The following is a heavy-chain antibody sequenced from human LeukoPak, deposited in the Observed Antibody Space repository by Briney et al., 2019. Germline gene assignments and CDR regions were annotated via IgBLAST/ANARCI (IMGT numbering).Heavy chain of an antibody. V-gene: IGHV1-3*01. CDR1: GYTFTNYA. D-gene: IGHD5-18*01. Sequence: GASVKVSCKASGYTFTNYAMHWVRQAPGQRLEWMGWINAGNGNTKYSQKFQGRVTITRDTSASTAYMELSSLRSEDTAVYYCARDGVQWIQRWDRFDPWGQGTLVTVSS. CDR3: ARDGVQWIQRWDRFDP. CDR2: INAGNGNT. J-gene: IGHJ5*02.